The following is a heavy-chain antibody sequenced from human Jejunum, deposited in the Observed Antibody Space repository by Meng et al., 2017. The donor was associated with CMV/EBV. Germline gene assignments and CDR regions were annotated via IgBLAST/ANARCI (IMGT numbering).Heavy chain of an antibody. Sequence: LSLTCGFYGTYISAYYWSWIRQSHQKGLEWIGEIDNSGNTNYKPSIQNRVFISIDTSKKQISLNQTSVTAADTAVYFCARGIVGAVWSQGTQVTVSS. D-gene: IGHD2-15*01. CDR1: GTYISAYY. CDR3: ARGIVGAV. V-gene: IGHV4-34*01. J-gene: IGHJ1*01. CDR2: IDNSGNT.